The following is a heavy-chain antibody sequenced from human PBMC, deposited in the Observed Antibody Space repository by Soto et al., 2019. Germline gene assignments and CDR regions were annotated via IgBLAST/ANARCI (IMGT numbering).Heavy chain of an antibody. Sequence: GGSLRLSCTAAGFNVINSVLSWVRQAPGKGLEWVSAIFGGGDTYYSDSVKGRFTISRDNSRDTLYLQMTSLRAEDTAVYYCARHSIQAGLFDSWGQGTLVTVSS. D-gene: IGHD2-2*02. V-gene: IGHV3-66*04. J-gene: IGHJ4*02. CDR1: GFNVINSV. CDR2: IFGGGDT. CDR3: ARHSIQAGLFDS.